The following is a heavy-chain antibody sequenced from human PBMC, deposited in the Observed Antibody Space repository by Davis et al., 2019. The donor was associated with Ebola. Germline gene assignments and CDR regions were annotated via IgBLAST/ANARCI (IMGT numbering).Heavy chain of an antibody. J-gene: IGHJ5*02. Sequence: PSETLSLTCTVSGGSISSSSYYWGWIRQPPGKGLEWIGSIYYSGSTYYNPSLKSRVTISVDTSKNQFSLKLSSVTAADTAVYYCARHRPRVVVVVAATLDNWFDPWGQGTLVTVSS. CDR1: GGSISSSSYY. V-gene: IGHV4-39*01. CDR3: ARHRPRVVVVVAATLDNWFDP. D-gene: IGHD2-15*01. CDR2: IYYSGST.